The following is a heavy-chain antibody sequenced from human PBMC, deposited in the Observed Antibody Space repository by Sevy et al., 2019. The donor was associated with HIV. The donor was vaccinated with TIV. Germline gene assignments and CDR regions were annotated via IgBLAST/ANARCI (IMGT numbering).Heavy chain of an antibody. CDR3: TRGLDIVLAPASEDRSSWNEDYSLSFDY. J-gene: IGHJ4*02. CDR1: GFTFGDYA. V-gene: IGHV3-49*03. CDR2: IRSKAYGGTT. D-gene: IGHD2-2*01. Sequence: GGSLRLSCTTSGFTFGDYAMNWFRQAPGKGLEWVGFIRSKAYGGTTEYAASVTGRFTISRDDSKSIAYMQMNSLKTEDTAVYYCTRGLDIVLAPASEDRSSWNEDYSLSFDYWGQGTLVTVSS.